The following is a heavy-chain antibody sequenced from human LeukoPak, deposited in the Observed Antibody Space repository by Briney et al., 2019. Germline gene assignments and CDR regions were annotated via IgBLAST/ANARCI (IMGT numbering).Heavy chain of an antibody. CDR3: ARDHTGITIFGGSWFDP. J-gene: IGHJ5*02. D-gene: IGHD3-3*01. V-gene: IGHV1-69*04. CDR1: GGTFSSYA. Sequence: SVKVSCKASGGTFSSYAISWVRQAPGQGLEWMGRIIPIFGIANYAQEFQGRVTITADKSTSTAYMELSSLRSEDTAVYYCARDHTGITIFGGSWFDPWGQGTLVTVSS. CDR2: IIPIFGIA.